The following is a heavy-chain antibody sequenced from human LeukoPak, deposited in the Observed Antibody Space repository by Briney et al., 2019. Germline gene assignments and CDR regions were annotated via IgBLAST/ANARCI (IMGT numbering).Heavy chain of an antibody. V-gene: IGHV4-61*02. CDR3: ARTGHFWSGYSTYYFDY. CDR1: GGSISSGSYY. J-gene: IGHJ4*02. CDR2: IYTSGST. D-gene: IGHD3-3*02. Sequence: ASQTLSLTCTVSGGSISSGSYYWSWIRQPAGKGLEWIGRIYTSGSTNYNPSLKSRDTISVDTSKNQFSLKLSSVTAAGTAVYYCARTGHFWSGYSTYYFDYWGQGTLVTVSS.